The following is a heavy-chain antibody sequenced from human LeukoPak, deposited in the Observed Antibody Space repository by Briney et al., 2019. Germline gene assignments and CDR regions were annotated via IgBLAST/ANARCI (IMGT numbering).Heavy chain of an antibody. J-gene: IGHJ4*02. Sequence: GGSLRLSCAASGFTFSSYSMNWVRQAPGKGLEWVSSISSSSSYIYYADSVKGRFTISRDNAKNSLYLQMNSLTAEDTAVYYCARDVCSGGSCYGRWGQGTLVTVSS. CDR3: ARDVCSGGSCYGR. V-gene: IGHV3-21*01. CDR2: ISSSSSYI. CDR1: GFTFSSYS. D-gene: IGHD2-15*01.